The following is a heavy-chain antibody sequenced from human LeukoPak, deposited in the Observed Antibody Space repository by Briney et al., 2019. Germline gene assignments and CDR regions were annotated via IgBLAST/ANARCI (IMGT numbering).Heavy chain of an antibody. CDR1: GGTFSSYA. CDR3: ARDGYSSSFYYYYYYMDV. J-gene: IGHJ6*03. CDR2: IIPIFGTA. D-gene: IGHD6-6*01. V-gene: IGHV1-69*06. Sequence: SVKVSCKASGGTFSSYAISWVRQAPGQGLEWMGGIIPIFGTANYAQKFQGRVTITADKSTSTAYMELSSLRSEDTAVYYCARDGYSSSFYYYYYYMDVWGKGTTVTISS.